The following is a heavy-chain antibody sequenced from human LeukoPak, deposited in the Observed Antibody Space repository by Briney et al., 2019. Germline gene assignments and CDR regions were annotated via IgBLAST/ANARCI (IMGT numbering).Heavy chain of an antibody. CDR1: GYTFTSYG. CDR3: ARGDSSGYSDDVFDI. Sequence: ASVKVSCKASGYTFTSYGISWVRQAPGQGLEWMGWISAYNGNTNYAQKLQGRVTMTTDTSTSTAYMELRSLRSEDTAMYYCARGDSSGYSDDVFDIWGQGTMVTVSS. J-gene: IGHJ3*02. D-gene: IGHD3-22*01. V-gene: IGHV1-18*01. CDR2: ISAYNGNT.